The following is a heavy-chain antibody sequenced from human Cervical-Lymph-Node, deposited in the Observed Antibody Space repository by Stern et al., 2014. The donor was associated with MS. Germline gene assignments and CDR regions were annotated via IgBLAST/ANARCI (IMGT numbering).Heavy chain of an antibody. CDR3: ARDPNGYAYGLGD. V-gene: IGHV3-33*01. J-gene: IGHJ4*02. Sequence: MQLVESGGGVVQPGRSLRLSCAASGFTFSSFPIHWVRQAPGKGLEWVAIIWHDGSNEHYADSVKGRFTVSRDNSNDTVYLQMNSLRAEDTAIYYCARDPNGYAYGLGDWGQGALVTVSS. CDR1: GFTFSSFP. D-gene: IGHD3-16*01. CDR2: IWHDGSNE.